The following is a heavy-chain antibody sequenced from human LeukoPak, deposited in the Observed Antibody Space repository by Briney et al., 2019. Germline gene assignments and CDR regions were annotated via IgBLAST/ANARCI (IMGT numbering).Heavy chain of an antibody. CDR2: INPNSGGT. J-gene: IGHJ4*02. D-gene: IGHD2-2*01. Sequence: ASVKVSCKASGYTFTGYYMHWVRQAPGQGLEWMGWINPNSGGTNYAQKFQGRVTMTRDTSISTAYMELSRLRSDDTAVYYCARGGRYCSSPSCKNPDYGGQGTRVTVS. CDR3: ARGGRYCSSPSCKNPDY. V-gene: IGHV1-2*02. CDR1: GYTFTGYY.